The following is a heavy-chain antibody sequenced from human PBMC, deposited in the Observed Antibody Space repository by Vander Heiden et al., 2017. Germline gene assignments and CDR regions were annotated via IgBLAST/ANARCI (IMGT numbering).Heavy chain of an antibody. J-gene: IGHJ4*02. CDR1: GFTFSSYG. CDR3: AKDQVGATYT. V-gene: IGHV3-30*18. D-gene: IGHD1-26*01. CDR2: ISYDGSNK. Sequence: QVQLVESGGGVVQPGRSLRLSCAASGFTFSSYGMHWVRQAPGKGLEWVAVISYDGSNKYYADSVKGRFTISRDNSKNTLYLQMNSLRAEDTAVYYCAKDQVGATYTWGQGTLGTVSS.